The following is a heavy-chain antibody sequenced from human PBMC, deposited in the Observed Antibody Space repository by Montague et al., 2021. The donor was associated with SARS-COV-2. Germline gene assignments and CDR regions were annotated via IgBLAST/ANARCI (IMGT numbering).Heavy chain of an antibody. V-gene: IGHV3-23*01. CDR3: AKEISSSWIASYYGMDV. J-gene: IGHJ6*02. CDR1: GFTFSSYV. CDR2: ISGSGGST. Sequence: SLRLSCAASGFTFSSYVMSWVRQAPGKGLEWVSAISGSGGSTYHADSVKGRFTISRDNSKNTLYLQMNSLRAEDTAVYYCAKEISSSWIASYYGMDVWSQGTTVTVSS. D-gene: IGHD6-13*01.